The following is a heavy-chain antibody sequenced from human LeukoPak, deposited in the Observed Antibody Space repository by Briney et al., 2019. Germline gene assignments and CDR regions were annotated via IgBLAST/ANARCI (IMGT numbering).Heavy chain of an antibody. CDR2: ISGSGGST. D-gene: IGHD3-3*01. CDR3: AKGATIFGVYYYYYMDV. V-gene: IGHV3-23*01. Sequence: GGSLRLSCAASGFTFSSYGMSWVRQAPGKGLEWVSAISGSGGSTYCADSVKGRFTISRDNSKNTLYLQMNSLRAEDTAVYYCAKGATIFGVYYYYYMDVWGKGTTVTVSS. J-gene: IGHJ6*03. CDR1: GFTFSSYG.